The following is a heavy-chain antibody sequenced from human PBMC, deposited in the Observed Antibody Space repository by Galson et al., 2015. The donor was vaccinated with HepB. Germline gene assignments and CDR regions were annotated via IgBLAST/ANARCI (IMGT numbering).Heavy chain of an antibody. CDR1: GFTFSSCG. V-gene: IGHV3-30*18. J-gene: IGHJ4*02. CDR2: ISYDGSNK. CDR3: AKDFWVYASRSPFDY. D-gene: IGHD2-8*01. Sequence: SLRLSCAASGFTFSSCGIHWVRQAPDRGLEWVAVISYDGSNKYYADSVKGRFTISRDDSKNTVYLQMDGLRAEDTAVYYCAKDFWVYASRSPFDYGGQGTLVTVSS.